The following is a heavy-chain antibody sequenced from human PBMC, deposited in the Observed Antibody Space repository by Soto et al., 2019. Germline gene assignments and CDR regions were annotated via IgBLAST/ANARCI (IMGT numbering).Heavy chain of an antibody. CDR1: GGSITNFY. D-gene: IGHD2-15*01. Sequence: PSETLSLTCSVSGGSITNFYWSWLRQPPGKGLEWIGYIYSTGSTDYNTSLKSRVSISVDTSKNQFSLNLTSVTAADTAVYYCSRASMDCSVGSCYSGDFDCWGQGTLVTVSS. CDR3: SRASMDCSVGSCYSGDFDC. J-gene: IGHJ4*02. CDR2: IYSTGST. V-gene: IGHV4-59*01.